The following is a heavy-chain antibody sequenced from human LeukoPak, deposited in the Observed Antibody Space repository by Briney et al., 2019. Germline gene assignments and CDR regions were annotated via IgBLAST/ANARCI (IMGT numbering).Heavy chain of an antibody. V-gene: IGHV1-18*01. Sequence: ASVKVSCKASGYTFTSYGISWVLQAPGQGLEWMVWISAYNGNTNYAQKLQGRVTMTTDTSTSTAYMELWSLRSDDTAVYYCARGLVLQWLVGYYFDYWGQGTLVTVSS. J-gene: IGHJ4*02. CDR2: ISAYNGNT. D-gene: IGHD6-19*01. CDR3: ARGLVLQWLVGYYFDY. CDR1: GYTFTSYG.